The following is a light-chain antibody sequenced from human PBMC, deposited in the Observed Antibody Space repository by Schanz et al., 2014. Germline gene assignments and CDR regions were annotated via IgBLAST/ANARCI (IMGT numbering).Light chain of an antibody. J-gene: IGKJ1*01. CDR1: QSISSW. Sequence: DIQMTQSPSTLSASVGDRVTITCRASQSISSWLAWYQQKPGKAPKLLIYRASSLESGVLSRFSGSGSGTAFALTISSLQPDDFATYYCQQYNSSPSFGQGTKVEIK. V-gene: IGKV1-5*03. CDR2: RAS. CDR3: QQYNSSPS.